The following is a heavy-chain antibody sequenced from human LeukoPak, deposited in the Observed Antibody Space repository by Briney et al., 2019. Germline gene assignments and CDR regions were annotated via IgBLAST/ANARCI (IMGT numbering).Heavy chain of an antibody. Sequence: PEASVKVSCKASGYTFTSSAINWIRQAPGQGLEWMGWINTNTGNPTYAQGFTGRFVFSLDTSVSTAYLQISGLKAEDTAVYYCAREMSYTITGYGDFWGQGTLVTVSS. CDR2: INTNTGNP. CDR1: GYTFTSSA. D-gene: IGHD3-10*01. V-gene: IGHV7-4-1*02. CDR3: AREMSYTITGYGDF. J-gene: IGHJ1*01.